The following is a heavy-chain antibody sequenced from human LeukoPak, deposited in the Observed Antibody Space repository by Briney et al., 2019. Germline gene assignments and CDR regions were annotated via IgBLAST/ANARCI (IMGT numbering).Heavy chain of an antibody. CDR3: AKTFNSGYDLSGFDY. CDR1: GFNFSSYG. D-gene: IGHD5-12*01. J-gene: IGHJ4*02. CDR2: ISGSGRDT. Sequence: GGSLRLSCAASGFNFSSYGMTWVRQAPGKGLEWVSIISGSGRDTYYADSVKGRFTISRDTSKNTLYLQMNSLRAEDTAVYFCAKTFNSGYDLSGFDYWGQGTLVTVSS. V-gene: IGHV3-23*01.